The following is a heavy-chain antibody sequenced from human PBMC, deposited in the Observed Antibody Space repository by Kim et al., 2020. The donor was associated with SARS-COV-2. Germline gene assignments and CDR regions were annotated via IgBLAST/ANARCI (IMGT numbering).Heavy chain of an antibody. D-gene: IGHD5-18*01. J-gene: IGHJ4*02. CDR3: ATLGYSYATFDF. Sequence: IYSAKFQGRLTMTEDTSGDTAYMELSSLNSDDTGVYFCATLGYSYATFDFWGQGTLVTVSS. V-gene: IGHV1-24*01.